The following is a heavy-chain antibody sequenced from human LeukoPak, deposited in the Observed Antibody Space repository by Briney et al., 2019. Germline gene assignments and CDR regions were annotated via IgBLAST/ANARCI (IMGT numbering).Heavy chain of an antibody. Sequence: GGSLRLSCAASGFTFSSYSMNWVRQAPGKGLEWVSYISSSSSTIYYADSVKGRFTISRDNAKNSLYLQMNSLRAEDTAVYYCAREPEVYYFDYWGQGTLVTVSS. CDR2: ISSSSSTI. J-gene: IGHJ4*02. V-gene: IGHV3-48*01. CDR1: GFTFSSYS. D-gene: IGHD1-14*01. CDR3: AREPEVYYFDY.